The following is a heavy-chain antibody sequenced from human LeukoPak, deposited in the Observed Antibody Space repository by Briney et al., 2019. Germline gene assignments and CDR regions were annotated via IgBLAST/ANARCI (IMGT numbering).Heavy chain of an antibody. Sequence: GGALRLSRAASGFTLSGSARHWVRPASGKGLEGVGRIRSKANSYATAYAASVKGRFTISRDDSKNTAYLQMNSLKTEDTAVYYCTRGVPGYDNYFDYWGQGTLVTVSS. CDR2: IRSKANSYAT. CDR3: TRGVPGYDNYFDY. V-gene: IGHV3-73*01. D-gene: IGHD3-3*01. J-gene: IGHJ4*02. CDR1: GFTLSGSA.